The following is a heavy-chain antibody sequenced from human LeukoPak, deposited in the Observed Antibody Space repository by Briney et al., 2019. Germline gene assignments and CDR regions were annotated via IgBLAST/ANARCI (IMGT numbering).Heavy chain of an antibody. CDR3: ASLQTYYDNGGYYY. CDR1: GFTFSSYS. V-gene: IGHV3-21*01. CDR2: ISSSSSYI. Sequence: PGGSLRLSCAASGFTFSSYSMNWVRQAPGKGLEWVSSISSSSSYIYYADSVKGRFTISRDNAKNSLYLQMNSLRAEDTAVYYCASLQTYYDNGGYYYWGQGTLVTVSS. D-gene: IGHD3-22*01. J-gene: IGHJ4*02.